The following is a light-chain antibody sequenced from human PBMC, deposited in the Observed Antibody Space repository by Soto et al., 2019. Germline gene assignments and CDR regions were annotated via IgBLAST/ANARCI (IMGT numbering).Light chain of an antibody. CDR2: DVT. V-gene: IGLV2-14*03. Sequence: QPALTQPASVSGSPGQSITISCTGSSTDVGGYNYVSWHQQHPGKAPKLMIFDVTKRPSGVSNRFSGSKSGDTASLTISGLQAEDEADYYCSSYTRDKTVLFGGGTKLTVL. CDR3: SSYTRDKTVL. J-gene: IGLJ2*01. CDR1: STDVGGYNY.